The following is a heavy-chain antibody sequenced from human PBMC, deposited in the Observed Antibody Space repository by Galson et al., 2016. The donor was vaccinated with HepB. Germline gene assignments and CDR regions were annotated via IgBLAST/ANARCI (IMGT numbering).Heavy chain of an antibody. Sequence: SLRLSCAASGFTFSNYAMSWVRQAPGKGLGWVSAINFNSGSTYYAASVKGRFTISRDNSKNTLYLQMKSLRAEDAAVYYCAKTRWAIGRFDYWGQGTRVTVSS. D-gene: IGHD6-13*01. V-gene: IGHV3-23*01. J-gene: IGHJ4*02. CDR1: GFTFSNYA. CDR3: AKTRWAIGRFDY. CDR2: INFNSGST.